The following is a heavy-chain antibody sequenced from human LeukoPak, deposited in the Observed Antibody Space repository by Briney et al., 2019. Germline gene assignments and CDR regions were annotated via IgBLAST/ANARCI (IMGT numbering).Heavy chain of an antibody. J-gene: IGHJ6*02. CDR1: GYTFTIYA. D-gene: IGHD3-10*01. V-gene: IGHV1-3*01. CDR3: ARRSLTMALYYYGMDV. Sequence: AAVKVSCKASGYTFTIYAMHWVRQAPGQRLEWMGWINAGNGNTKYSQKFQGRVTITRDTSASTAYMELSSLRSEDTAVYYCARRSLTMALYYYGMDVWGQGTTVTVSS. CDR2: INAGNGNT.